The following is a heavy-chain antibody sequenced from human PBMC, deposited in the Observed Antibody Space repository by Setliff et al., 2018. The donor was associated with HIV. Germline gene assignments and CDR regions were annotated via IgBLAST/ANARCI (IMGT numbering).Heavy chain of an antibody. CDR2: ILSTGERT. D-gene: IGHD3-22*01. CDR1: GFTFSSYW. CDR3: AKELAASGLGYFDS. J-gene: IGHJ4*02. Sequence: PGGSLRLSCAASGFTFSSYWMHWVRQAPGEGLEWVSAILSTGERTFYADSVKGRFTISRDNSKNTVYLQMNSLRAEDTAEYYCAKELAASGLGYFDSWGRGILVTVSS. V-gene: IGHV3-23*01.